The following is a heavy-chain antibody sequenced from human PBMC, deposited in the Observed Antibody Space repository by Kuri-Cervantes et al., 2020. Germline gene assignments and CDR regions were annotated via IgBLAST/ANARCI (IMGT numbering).Heavy chain of an antibody. V-gene: IGHV4-38-2*02. Sequence: SETLSLTCTVSGYSISSGYYWGWIRQPAGKVLEWIGSTYHSGSTYYNPSLKSRVTISVDTSKNKFSLKMSSVTAADTAVYYCARANFWYGNYFDYWGQGTMVTVSS. CDR1: GYSISSGYY. CDR2: TYHSGST. J-gene: IGHJ4*02. D-gene: IGHD6-13*01. CDR3: ARANFWYGNYFDY.